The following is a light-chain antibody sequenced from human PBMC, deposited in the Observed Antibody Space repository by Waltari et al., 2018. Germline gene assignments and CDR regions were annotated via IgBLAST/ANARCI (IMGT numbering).Light chain of an antibody. CDR2: DAS. CDR3: QQYDNLPLT. Sequence: DIQMTQSPSSLSASVGDRVTITCQASQDISNYLNWYQQKPGKAPKLLIYDASNFETGVPSRFSGSGAGTDFTVTISSLQPEDSATYYGQQYDNLPLTFGGGTKVEIK. J-gene: IGKJ4*01. CDR1: QDISNY. V-gene: IGKV1-33*01.